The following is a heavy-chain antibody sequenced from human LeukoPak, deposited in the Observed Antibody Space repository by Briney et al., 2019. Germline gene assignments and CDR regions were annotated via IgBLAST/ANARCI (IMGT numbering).Heavy chain of an antibody. CDR3: ARDYSSGSMDY. CDR2: IWYDGSNK. J-gene: IGHJ4*02. V-gene: IGHV3-33*01. CDR1: GFTFSSYG. Sequence: PGGSLRLSCAASGFTFSSYGVHWVRQAPGKGLEWVAVIWYDGSNKYYADSVKGRFTISRDNSKNTLYLQMNSLRAEDTAVYYCARDYSSGSMDYWGQGTLVTVSS. D-gene: IGHD6-19*01.